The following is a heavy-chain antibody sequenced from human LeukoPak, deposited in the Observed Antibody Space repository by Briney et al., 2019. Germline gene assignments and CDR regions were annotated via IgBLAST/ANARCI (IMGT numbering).Heavy chain of an antibody. V-gene: IGHV3-30*04. CDR2: ISYDGSNK. CDR1: GFTFSSYA. Sequence: GGSLRLSCAASGFTFSSYAMHWVRRAPGKGLEWVAVISYDGSNKYYADSVKGRFTISRDNSKNTLYLQMNSLRAEDTAVYYCATQTPYSSSWYGAFDIWGQGTMVTVSS. J-gene: IGHJ3*02. D-gene: IGHD6-13*01. CDR3: ATQTPYSSSWYGAFDI.